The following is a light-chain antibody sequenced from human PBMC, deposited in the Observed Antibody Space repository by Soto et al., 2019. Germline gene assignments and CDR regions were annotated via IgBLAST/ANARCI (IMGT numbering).Light chain of an antibody. CDR2: DAS. V-gene: IGKV3-20*01. Sequence: EIVLTQSPGTLSLSPGERATLSCRASQSVSSNYLVWYQQKPGQAPRLLVFDASNRATGIPDRFSGSGSGTDFTRTISRLEPEDFAVYYCQQYGSSPLTFGGGTKVEIK. CDR3: QQYGSSPLT. J-gene: IGKJ4*01. CDR1: QSVSSNY.